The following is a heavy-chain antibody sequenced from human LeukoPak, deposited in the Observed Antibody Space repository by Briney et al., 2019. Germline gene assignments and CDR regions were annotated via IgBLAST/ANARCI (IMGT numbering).Heavy chain of an antibody. CDR3: ATWPGGWYGEDS. Sequence: GGSLRLSCAASGFTVSSNFMSWVRQAPGKGLEWVPVIFGGGSTYYADSVKGRFTISRDTSKNTLHLQMNSLRADDTAVYYCATWPGGWYGEDSWGQGTLVTVSS. CDR2: IFGGGST. CDR1: GFTVSSNF. D-gene: IGHD6-19*01. V-gene: IGHV3-53*01. J-gene: IGHJ4*02.